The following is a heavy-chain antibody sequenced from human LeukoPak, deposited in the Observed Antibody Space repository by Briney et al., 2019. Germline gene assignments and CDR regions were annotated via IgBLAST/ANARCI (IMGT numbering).Heavy chain of an antibody. CDR3: ARGLAVDTAMDY. D-gene: IGHD5-18*01. CDR2: MNPNSGNT. J-gene: IGHJ4*02. V-gene: IGHV1-8*01. Sequence: ASVKVSCKASGYTFTSYDINWVRQATGQGLEWMGWMNPNSGNTGYAQKFQGRVTMTRNTSISTAYMELSSLRSEDTAVYYCARGLAVDTAMDYWGQGTLVTVSS. CDR1: GYTFTSYD.